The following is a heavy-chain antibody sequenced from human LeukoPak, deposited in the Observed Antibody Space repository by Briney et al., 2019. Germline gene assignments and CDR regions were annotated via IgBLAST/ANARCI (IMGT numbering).Heavy chain of an antibody. D-gene: IGHD6-13*01. CDR2: INPNSGGT. V-gene: IGHV1-2*02. CDR1: GYTFTGYY. J-gene: IGHJ6*02. CDR3: ARSRGAAAGTYYYYGLDV. Sequence: ASVKVSCKASGYTFTGYYMHWVRQAPGQGLEWMGWINPNSGGTIYAQKFQGRVTMTRDTSIGTAYMELSRLKSDDTAVYYCARSRGAAAGTYYYYGLDVWGQGTTVTVSS.